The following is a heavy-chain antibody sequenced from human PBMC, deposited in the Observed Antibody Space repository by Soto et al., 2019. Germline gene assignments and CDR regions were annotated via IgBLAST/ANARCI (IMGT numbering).Heavy chain of an antibody. CDR3: ARRGERDSYDNSGYG. Sequence: QVQLVQSGAEVKKPGSSVKVSCKASGGTFSNYALSWVRQAPGQGLEWMGDINPIFGTTNNEQKFQGRVTVTADQATSTSYLELSSLSSEDTAVYYCARRGERDSYDNSGYGWGQGTLFTFSS. D-gene: IGHD3-22*01. CDR1: GGTFSNYA. V-gene: IGHV1-69*12. CDR2: INPIFGTT. J-gene: IGHJ1*01.